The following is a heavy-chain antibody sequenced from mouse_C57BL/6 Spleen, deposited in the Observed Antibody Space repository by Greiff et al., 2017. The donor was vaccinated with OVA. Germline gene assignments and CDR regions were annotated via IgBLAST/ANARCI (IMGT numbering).Heavy chain of an antibody. D-gene: IGHD2-5*01. J-gene: IGHJ3*01. CDR1: GFTFSSYT. Sequence: EVKVVESGGGLVKPGGSLKLSCAASGFTFSSYTMSWVRQTPEKRLEWVATISGGGGNTYYPDSVKGRFTLSRDNAKNTQYLQMSSLRSEDTALYYCASAYYSNPFAYWGQGTLVTVSA. CDR2: ISGGGGNT. CDR3: ASAYYSNPFAY. V-gene: IGHV5-9*01.